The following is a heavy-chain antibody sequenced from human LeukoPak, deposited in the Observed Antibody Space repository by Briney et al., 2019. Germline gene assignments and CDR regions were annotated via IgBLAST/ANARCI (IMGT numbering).Heavy chain of an antibody. D-gene: IGHD3-10*01. J-gene: IGHJ3*02. Sequence: SETLSLTCTVSGGSISSYYWSWIRQPPGKGLEWIGYIYYSGSTNYNPSLKSQVTISVDTSKNQFSLKLSSVTAADTAVYYCARVPRGSSAFDIWGQGTMVTVSS. V-gene: IGHV4-59*01. CDR1: GGSISSYY. CDR2: IYYSGST. CDR3: ARVPRGSSAFDI.